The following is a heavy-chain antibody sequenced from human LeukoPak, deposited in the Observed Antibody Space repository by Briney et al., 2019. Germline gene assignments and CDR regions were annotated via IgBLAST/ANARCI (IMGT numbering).Heavy chain of an antibody. Sequence: GGSLRLSCAASGFTFCNAWMNWVRQAPGKGLEWVSSISSSSSYIYYADSVKGRFTISRDNAKNSLYLQMNSLRAEDTAVYYYARDVINIVATDYWGQGTLVTVSS. CDR1: GFTFCNAW. D-gene: IGHD5-12*01. J-gene: IGHJ4*02. CDR3: ARDVINIVATDY. V-gene: IGHV3-21*01. CDR2: ISSSSSYI.